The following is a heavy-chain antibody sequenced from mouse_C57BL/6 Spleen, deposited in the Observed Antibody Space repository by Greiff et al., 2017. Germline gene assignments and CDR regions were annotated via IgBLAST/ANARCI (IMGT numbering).Heavy chain of an antibody. CDR3: ALYDEKPLGYAMDY. CDR1: GFSLTSYG. J-gene: IGHJ4*01. Sequence: VQLQQSGPGLVAPSQSLSITCTVSGFSLTSYGVSWVRQPPGKGLEWLGVIWGDGSTNYHSALISRLSISKDNSKSQVFLKLNSLQTDDTATYYCALYDEKPLGYAMDYWGQGTSVTVSS. V-gene: IGHV2-3*01. CDR2: IWGDGST. D-gene: IGHD2-3*01.